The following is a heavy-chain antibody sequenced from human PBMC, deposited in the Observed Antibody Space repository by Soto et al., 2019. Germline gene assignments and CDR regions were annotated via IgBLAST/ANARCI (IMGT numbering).Heavy chain of an antibody. Sequence: QVQLQESGPGLVKPSETLSLTCTVSGGSISSYYWSWIRQPPGKGLEWIGYIYYSGGTNYNPSLNIRGTLSVDSSKTHLTLKLSSVTAADTAVYYCARRYGGNLDYWGQGTLVTVSS. D-gene: IGHD1-26*01. CDR2: IYYSGGT. J-gene: IGHJ4*02. V-gene: IGHV4-59*08. CDR3: ARRYGGNLDY. CDR1: GGSISSYY.